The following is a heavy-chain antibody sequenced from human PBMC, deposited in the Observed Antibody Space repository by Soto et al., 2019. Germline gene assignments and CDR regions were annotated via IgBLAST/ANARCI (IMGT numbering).Heavy chain of an antibody. CDR2: INSDGSTT. J-gene: IGHJ4*02. Sequence: GGSLRLSCAASGFTLSSYWMHWVRQAPGKGLVWVSRINSDGSTTTYADSVKGRFTISRDIAKNTLYLQMNGLRAEDTAVYYCARVSVGGYDFSYWGQGTLVTVSS. CDR3: ARVSVGGYDFSY. D-gene: IGHD5-12*01. V-gene: IGHV3-74*01. CDR1: GFTLSSYW.